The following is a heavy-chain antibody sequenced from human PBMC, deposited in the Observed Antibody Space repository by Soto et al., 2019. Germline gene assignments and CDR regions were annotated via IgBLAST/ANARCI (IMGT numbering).Heavy chain of an antibody. CDR3: ARVRIQLWYDAFDI. CDR1: GYTFTGYD. J-gene: IGHJ3*02. Sequence: QVQLVQSGAEVKKPGASVKVSCKASGYTFTGYDMHWVRQAPGQGLEWMGWINPNSGGTNYAQKFQGRVTMTRDTSITTAYMELSRLTSDDTAVYYCARVRIQLWYDAFDIWGQGTMVTVSS. V-gene: IGHV1-2*02. CDR2: INPNSGGT. D-gene: IGHD5-18*01.